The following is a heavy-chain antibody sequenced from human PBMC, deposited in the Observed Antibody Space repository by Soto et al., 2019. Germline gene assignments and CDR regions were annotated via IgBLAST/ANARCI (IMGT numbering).Heavy chain of an antibody. Sequence: QVQVVQSGAEVKKPGASVKVSCKASGYTFTSYGISWGRQAPGQGLELMGWISAYNDNTYYSQKLQGRVTMNTDTSTSTAYMELRSLRSDDTAVYYCSREIPAEDDWGQGTLVSVYS. J-gene: IGHJ4*02. V-gene: IGHV1-18*01. CDR2: ISAYNDNT. CDR1: GYTFTSYG. CDR3: SREIPAEDD.